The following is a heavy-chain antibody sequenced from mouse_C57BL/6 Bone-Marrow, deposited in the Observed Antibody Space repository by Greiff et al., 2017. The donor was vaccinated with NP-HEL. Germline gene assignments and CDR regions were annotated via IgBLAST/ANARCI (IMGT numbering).Heavy chain of an antibody. D-gene: IGHD4-1*01. CDR3: ARHLTGSFDV. CDR2: ISSGGSYT. V-gene: IGHV5-6*01. J-gene: IGHJ1*03. Sequence: EVKLMESGGDLVKPGGSLKLSCAASGFTFSSYGMSWVRQTPDKRLEWVATISSGGSYTYYPDSVKGRFTISRDNAKNTLYLQMSSLKSEDTAMYYCARHLTGSFDVWGTGTTVTVSS. CDR1: GFTFSSYG.